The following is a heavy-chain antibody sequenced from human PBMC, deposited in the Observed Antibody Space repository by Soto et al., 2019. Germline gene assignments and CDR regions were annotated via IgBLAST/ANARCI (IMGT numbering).Heavy chain of an antibody. Sequence: SDTLYIARPVSGGSIRGYYWSWIRQTPGKGLEWIGYIYFNGNTNYNPSLKSRVTILVDTSKNQISLTLSSVTAADTAVYYCARGFWDHDGSYSGFDYWGQGTLVTVSS. CDR3: ARGFWDHDGSYSGFDY. CDR1: GGSIRGYY. J-gene: IGHJ4*02. CDR2: IYFNGNT. V-gene: IGHV4-59*07. D-gene: IGHD1-26*01.